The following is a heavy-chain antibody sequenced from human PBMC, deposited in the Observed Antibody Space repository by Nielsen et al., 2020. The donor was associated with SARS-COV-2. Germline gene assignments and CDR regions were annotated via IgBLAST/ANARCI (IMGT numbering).Heavy chain of an antibody. D-gene: IGHD3-22*01. CDR1: GYTFTSYY. CDR2: INPSGGST. J-gene: IGHJ6*02. V-gene: IGHV1-46*01. Sequence: ASVKVSCKASGYTFTSYYMHWVRQAPGQGLEWMGIINPSGGSTSYAQKFQDRVTITADKSTSTVYMELSSLRSEDTAIYYCARDGDYFESSDYLGDYYYHNGLDVWGQGTTVTVSS. CDR3: ARDGDYFESSDYLGDYYYHNGLDV.